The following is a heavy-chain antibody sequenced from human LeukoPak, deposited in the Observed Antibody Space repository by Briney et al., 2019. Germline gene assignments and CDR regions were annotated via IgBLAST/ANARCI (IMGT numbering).Heavy chain of an antibody. CDR3: ATYRQVLLPFES. D-gene: IGHD5-18*01. CDR1: GFTFSTFA. V-gene: IGHV3-23*01. CDR2: IFQGGGEI. J-gene: IGHJ4*02. Sequence: GGSLRLSCAASGFTFSTFAMIWDRQPPGKGLEGVSSIFQGGGEIHYADSVRGRFTISRDNSKSTLFLQMNSLRAEDSAIYYCATYRQVLLPFESWGQGTLVTVSS.